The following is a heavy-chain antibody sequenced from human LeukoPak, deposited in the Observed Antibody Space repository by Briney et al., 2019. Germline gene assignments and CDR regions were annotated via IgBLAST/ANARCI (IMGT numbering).Heavy chain of an antibody. CDR1: GFTFGDYA. Sequence: GSLRLSRTASGFTFGDYAMSWVRQAPGKGLEWEGFNRSKAYGGTTEYAASVKGRFTISRDDSKSIAYLQMNSLKTEDTAVYYCTRAHFSIWFDPWGQGTLVTVSS. CDR3: TRAHFSIWFDP. D-gene: IGHD2/OR15-2a*01. J-gene: IGHJ5*02. V-gene: IGHV3-49*04. CDR2: NRSKAYGGTT.